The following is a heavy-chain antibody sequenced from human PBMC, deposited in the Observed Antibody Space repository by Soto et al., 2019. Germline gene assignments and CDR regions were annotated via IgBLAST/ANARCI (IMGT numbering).Heavy chain of an antibody. CDR2: INADGSDT. D-gene: IGHD3-22*01. Sequence: EVQLVESGGGVVHPGGSLRLSCSASGFTFEDYAVHWVRQSLGKGPEWISLINADGSDTYYADSAKGRFTISRDNRKDSFYLQMNSLRLEDTAIYYCVKARFYFDSSPFDSWGQGTLVTVTS. CDR3: VKARFYFDSSPFDS. J-gene: IGHJ4*02. CDR1: GFTFEDYA. V-gene: IGHV3-43*02.